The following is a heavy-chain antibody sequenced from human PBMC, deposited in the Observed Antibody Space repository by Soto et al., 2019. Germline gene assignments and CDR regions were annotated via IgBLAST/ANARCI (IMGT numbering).Heavy chain of an antibody. CDR3: ARHDQYYYDSSGYYLPNYFDY. V-gene: IGHV4-39*01. Sequence: SETLSLTCTVSGGSISSSSYYWGWIRQPPGKGLEWIGSIYYSGSTYYNPSLKIRVTISVDTSKNQFSLKLSSVTAADTAVYYCARHDQYYYDSSGYYLPNYFDYWGQGTLVTVSS. J-gene: IGHJ4*02. CDR2: IYYSGST. CDR1: GGSISSSSYY. D-gene: IGHD3-22*01.